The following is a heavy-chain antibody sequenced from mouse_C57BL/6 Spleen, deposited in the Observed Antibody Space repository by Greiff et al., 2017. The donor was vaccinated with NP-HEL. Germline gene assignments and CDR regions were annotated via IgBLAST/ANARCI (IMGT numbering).Heavy chain of an antibody. V-gene: IGHV5-4*01. J-gene: IGHJ2*01. CDR3: AREYDYDGVFDY. CDR1: GFTFSSYA. CDR2: ISDGGSYT. Sequence: EVKLVESGGGLVKPGGSLKLSCAASGFTFSSYAMSWVRQTPDKRLEWVATISDGGSYTYYPDNVKGRFTISRDNAKNNLYLQMSHLKSEDTAMYYCAREYDYDGVFDYWGKGTTLTVSS. D-gene: IGHD2-4*01.